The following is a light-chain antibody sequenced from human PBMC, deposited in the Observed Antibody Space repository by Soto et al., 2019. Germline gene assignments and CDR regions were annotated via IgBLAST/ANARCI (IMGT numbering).Light chain of an antibody. CDR3: QSYDSSLSGV. Sequence: VLTQPPSVSGAPGQRVTISCTGSSSNIGAGYDVHWYQQFPGTAPKLLIYGNSNRPSGVPDRFSGSKSGTSASLAITGLQAEDEADYYCQSYDSSLSGVFGSGTKVTVL. CDR2: GNS. J-gene: IGLJ1*01. V-gene: IGLV1-40*01. CDR1: SSNIGAGYD.